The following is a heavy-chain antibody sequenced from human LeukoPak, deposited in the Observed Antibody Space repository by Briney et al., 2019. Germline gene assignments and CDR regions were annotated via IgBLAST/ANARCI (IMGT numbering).Heavy chain of an antibody. V-gene: IGHV1-69*04. CDR3: ARALQQLGHGWFDP. J-gene: IGHJ5*02. CDR2: IIPILGIA. Sequence: SVKVSCKAPGGTFSSYAISWVRQAPGQGLEWMGRIIPILGIANYAQKFQGRVTITADKSTSTAYMELSSLRSEDTAVYYCARALQQLGHGWFDPWGQGTLVTVSS. D-gene: IGHD6-13*01. CDR1: GGTFSSYA.